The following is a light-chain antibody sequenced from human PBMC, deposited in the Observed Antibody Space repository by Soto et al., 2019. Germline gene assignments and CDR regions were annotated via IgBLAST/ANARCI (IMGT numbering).Light chain of an antibody. V-gene: IGKV1-33*01. CDR3: QHYTDFHYT. J-gene: IGKJ2*01. CDR1: QYINNY. CDR2: KAT. Sequence: DIQMTQSPSSLSTSVGDRVTITCRASQYINNYLNWYQQKPGKAPKLLIYKATNLQTGVPSRFSGSGSGTDFSLTISSLQPVDSATYYCQHYTDFHYTFGQGTKVEI.